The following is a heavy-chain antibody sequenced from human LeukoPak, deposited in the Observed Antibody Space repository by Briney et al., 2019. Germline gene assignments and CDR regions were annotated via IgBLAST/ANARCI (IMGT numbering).Heavy chain of an antibody. V-gene: IGHV1-2*02. J-gene: IGHJ4*02. Sequence: PSVKVSCKASGYTFTGFYIHWVRQAPGQGLEWMGWINPNSGGTNYAQKFQGRVTVTRDTSISTVHMELSRLRSDDTAVYYCARARGSQSFDYWGQGTLVTVSS. D-gene: IGHD3-16*01. CDR1: GYTFTGFY. CDR2: INPNSGGT. CDR3: ARARGSQSFDY.